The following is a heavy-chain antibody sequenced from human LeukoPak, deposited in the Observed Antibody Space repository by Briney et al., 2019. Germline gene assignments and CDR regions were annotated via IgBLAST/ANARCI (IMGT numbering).Heavy chain of an antibody. J-gene: IGHJ4*02. Sequence: GSSVKVSCKASGGTFSSYTISWARQAPGQGLEWMGRIIPILGIANYAQKFQGRVTITADKSTSTAYMELSSLRSEDTAVYYCGVCDVVVVPAAMIYWGQGTLVTVSS. CDR2: IIPILGIA. CDR1: GGTFSSYT. D-gene: IGHD2-2*01. V-gene: IGHV1-69*02. CDR3: GVCDVVVVPAAMIY.